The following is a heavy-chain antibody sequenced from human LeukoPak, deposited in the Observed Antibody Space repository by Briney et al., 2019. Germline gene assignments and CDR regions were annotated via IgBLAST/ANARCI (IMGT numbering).Heavy chain of an antibody. Sequence: GGSLRLSCAASGFTFSSYAMSWVRQAPGKGLEWVSYISSSGSTIYYADSVKGRFTISRDNAKNSLYLQMNSLRAEDTAVYYCAELGITMIGGVWGRGTTVTISS. V-gene: IGHV3-48*03. J-gene: IGHJ6*04. CDR3: AELGITMIGGV. CDR2: ISSSGSTI. D-gene: IGHD3-10*02. CDR1: GFTFSSYA.